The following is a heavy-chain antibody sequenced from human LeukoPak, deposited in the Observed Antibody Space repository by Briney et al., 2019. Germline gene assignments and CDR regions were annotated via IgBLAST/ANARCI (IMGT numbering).Heavy chain of an antibody. Sequence: GGSLRLSCAASGFTFSSYAMSWVRQAPGKGLEWVSYISSSGSTIYYADSVKGRFTISRDNAKNSLYLQMNSLRAEDTAVYYCAELGITMIGGVWGRGTTVTISS. V-gene: IGHV3-48*03. J-gene: IGHJ6*04. CDR3: AELGITMIGGV. CDR2: ISSSGSTI. D-gene: IGHD3-10*02. CDR1: GFTFSSYA.